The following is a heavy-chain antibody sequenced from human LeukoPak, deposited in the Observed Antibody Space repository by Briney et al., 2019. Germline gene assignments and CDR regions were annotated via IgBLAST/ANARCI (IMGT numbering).Heavy chain of an antibody. CDR3: AKVPIYSGSTGGAFDI. Sequence: PGGSLRLSCAASGFTFSSYGMHWVRQAPGKGLEWVAVISYDGSNKYYADSVKGRFTISRDNSKNTLYLQMNSLRAEDTAVYYCAKVPIYSGSTGGAFDIWGQGTMVTVSS. V-gene: IGHV3-30*18. CDR1: GFTFSSYG. D-gene: IGHD5-12*01. J-gene: IGHJ3*02. CDR2: ISYDGSNK.